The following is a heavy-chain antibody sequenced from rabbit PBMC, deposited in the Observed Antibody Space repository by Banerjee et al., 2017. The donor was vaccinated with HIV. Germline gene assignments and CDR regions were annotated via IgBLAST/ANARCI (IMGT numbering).Heavy chain of an antibody. CDR2: IDPIFRSA. Sequence: QEPLKESGGGLVTPGGNLTLTCTASGFDFSTYGVSWVRQAPGKGLEWIGYIDPIFRSAYYASWVNGRFTISSHNAQNTLYLQLNSLTAADTATYFCARDLAGVIGWNFGLWGQGTLVTVS. V-gene: IGHV1S36*01. J-gene: IGHJ6*01. D-gene: IGHD4-1*01. CDR1: GFDFSTYG. CDR3: ARDLAGVIGWNFGL.